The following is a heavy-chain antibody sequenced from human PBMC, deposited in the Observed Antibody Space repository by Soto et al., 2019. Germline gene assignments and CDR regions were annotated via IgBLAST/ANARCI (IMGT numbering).Heavy chain of an antibody. CDR2: IHYSGSI. Sequence: QVQLQESGPGLVRPSQTLSLTCTVSGGSISTDHYHWTXXXQTPGKGLEWIGYIHYSGSIHFNPSLQSRVSMSVDTSKNLFSLKLSSVTAADTAVYFCAREDDGGDRDYYGLDVWGQGTTVTVSS. V-gene: IGHV4-30-4*01. D-gene: IGHD2-21*02. J-gene: IGHJ6*02. CDR1: GGSISTDHYH. CDR3: AREDDGGDRDYYGLDV.